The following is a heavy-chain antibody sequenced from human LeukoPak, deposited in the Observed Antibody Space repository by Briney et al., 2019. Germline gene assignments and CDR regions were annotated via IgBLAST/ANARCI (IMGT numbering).Heavy chain of an antibody. D-gene: IGHD3-10*01. Sequence: PGRSLRLSCAASGFTFRSNGMHWVRQAPSRGLEWVTYIWYDGSDADYADPVKGRFTISRDNSKNTLYLQMNSLRAEDTAVYYCAKDLHYYGSGSYTSYYYYGMDVRGQGTTVTVSS. V-gene: IGHV3-30*02. CDR1: GFTFRSNG. CDR2: IWYDGSDA. J-gene: IGHJ6*02. CDR3: AKDLHYYGSGSYTSYYYYGMDV.